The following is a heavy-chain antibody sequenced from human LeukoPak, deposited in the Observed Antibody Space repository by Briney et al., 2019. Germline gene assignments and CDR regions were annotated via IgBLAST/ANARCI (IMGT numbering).Heavy chain of an antibody. D-gene: IGHD2-15*01. CDR3: ASTGYCIGGSCYSNYFDR. J-gene: IGHJ4*02. CDR2: IYFSGST. V-gene: IGHV4-59*08. CDR1: GGSITSFY. Sequence: PSETLSLTCTVSGGSITSFYWSWIRQPPGKGLEWIGYIYFSGSTNYNPSLQSRVTVSLDTTKNQVSLKLSSVSAADTAVYYCASTGYCIGGSCYSNYFDRWGQGRQVTDSS.